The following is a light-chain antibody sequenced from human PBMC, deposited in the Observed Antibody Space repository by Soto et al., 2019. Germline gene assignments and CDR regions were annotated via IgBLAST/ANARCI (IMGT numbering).Light chain of an antibody. CDR2: AAS. V-gene: IGKV3-20*01. CDR1: RSVSAGY. J-gene: IGKJ1*01. Sequence: EIVLTQTPGTLSLSPGDRATLSCRASRSVSAGYLAWYQQKPGQAPRLLIYAASRRATGIPERFSGSGSGTDFVLTISRLEPEDLAVYYCQQYGGLPWTFGHGTKVEIK. CDR3: QQYGGLPWT.